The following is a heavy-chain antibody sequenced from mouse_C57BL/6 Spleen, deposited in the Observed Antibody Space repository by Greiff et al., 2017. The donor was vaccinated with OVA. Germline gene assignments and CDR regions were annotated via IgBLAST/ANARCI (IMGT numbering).Heavy chain of an antibody. J-gene: IGHJ4*01. CDR2: IDPNSGGT. D-gene: IGHD2-1*01. CDR1: GYTFTSYW. CDR3: ERSYGNYPYAMDY. Sequence: QVQLQQPGAELVKPGASVKLSCKASGYTFTSYWMHWVKQRPGRGLEWIGRIDPNSGGTKNNEKFKSKATLTVDKPASTAYMQLSSLTSEDSAVYCGERSYGNYPYAMDYWGQGTSVTVSS. V-gene: IGHV1-72*01.